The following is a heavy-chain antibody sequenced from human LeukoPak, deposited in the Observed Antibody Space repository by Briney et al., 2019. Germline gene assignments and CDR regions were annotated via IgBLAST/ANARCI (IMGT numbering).Heavy chain of an antibody. CDR2: IYTSGST. CDR1: GGSISSYY. Sequence: SETLSLTCTVSGGSISSYYWSWIRQPAGKGLEWIGRIYTSGSTNYNPSLKSRVTMSVDTSKNQFSLKLSSVTAADTAVYYCARERYSGSYSAFDIWGQGTMVTVSS. D-gene: IGHD1-26*01. J-gene: IGHJ3*02. V-gene: IGHV4-4*07. CDR3: ARERYSGSYSAFDI.